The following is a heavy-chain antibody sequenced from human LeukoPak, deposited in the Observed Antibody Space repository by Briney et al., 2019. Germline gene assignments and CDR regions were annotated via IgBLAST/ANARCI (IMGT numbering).Heavy chain of an antibody. CDR3: ARGPGDQCSYFDY. CDR1: GGSISSSSFY. D-gene: IGHD2-21*02. Sequence: PSETLSLTCTVSGGSISSSSFYWGWIRQPPGKGLDWIGSIYYSGSTYYNPSLKSRVTISVDTSKNQFSLKLSSVTAADTAVYYCARGPGDQCSYFDYWGQGTLVTVSS. V-gene: IGHV4-39*01. J-gene: IGHJ4*02. CDR2: IYYSGST.